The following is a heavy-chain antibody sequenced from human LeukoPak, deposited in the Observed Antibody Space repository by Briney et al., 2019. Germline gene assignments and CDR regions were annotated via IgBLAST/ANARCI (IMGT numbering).Heavy chain of an antibody. D-gene: IGHD6-19*01. Sequence: GGTLRLSCAASGLTFSTYGMTWVRQAPGKGLEWVAHIKEDESETHYVDSVKGRFTISRDNAANSLFLQMNSLRVDDTAVYYCARGVASGWYLGAFDIWGQGTTVTVYS. J-gene: IGHJ3*02. CDR2: IKEDESET. CDR3: ARGVASGWYLGAFDI. V-gene: IGHV3-7*01. CDR1: GLTFSTYG.